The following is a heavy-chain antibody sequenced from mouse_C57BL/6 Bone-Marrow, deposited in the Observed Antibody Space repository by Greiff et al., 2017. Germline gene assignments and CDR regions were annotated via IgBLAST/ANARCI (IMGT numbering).Heavy chain of an antibody. CDR3: ARHRFAMDY. J-gene: IGHJ4*01. Sequence: SGGDLVKPGGSLKLSCAASGFTFSSYGMSWVRQTPDKRLEWVATISSGGSYTYYPDSVKGRFTISRDNAKNTLYLQMSSLKSEDTAMYYCARHRFAMDYWGQGTSVTVSS. CDR2: ISSGGSYT. CDR1: GFTFSSYG. V-gene: IGHV5-6*01.